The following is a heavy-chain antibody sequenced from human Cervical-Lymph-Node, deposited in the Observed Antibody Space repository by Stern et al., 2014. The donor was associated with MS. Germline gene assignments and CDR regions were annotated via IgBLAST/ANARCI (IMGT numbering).Heavy chain of an antibody. CDR3: AREHHGGNFAS. CDR1: GATFSTNA. D-gene: IGHD4-23*01. J-gene: IGHJ5*02. CDR2: IVPIFGRA. V-gene: IGHV1-69*01. Sequence: VQLVASGAEVRKPGSSVKVSCKASGATFSTNAISWLRQAPGQGPEWMGAIVPIFGRANYVQKLRGRLTITADESASTAYMELRSLRSEDTAVYYCAREHHGGNFASWGQGTLVTVSS.